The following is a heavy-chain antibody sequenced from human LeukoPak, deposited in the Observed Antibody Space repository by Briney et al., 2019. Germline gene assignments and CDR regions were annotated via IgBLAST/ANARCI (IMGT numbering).Heavy chain of an antibody. Sequence: GSLGLSCAASGFTFSSYAMSWVRQAPGKGLEWVSAISGSGGSTYYADSVKGRFTISRDNSKNTLYLQMNSLRAEDTAVYYCATSYVPATADFDYWGQGTPVTVSS. J-gene: IGHJ4*02. V-gene: IGHV3-23*01. CDR2: ISGSGGST. CDR3: ATSYVPATADFDY. D-gene: IGHD2-21*02. CDR1: GFTFSSYA.